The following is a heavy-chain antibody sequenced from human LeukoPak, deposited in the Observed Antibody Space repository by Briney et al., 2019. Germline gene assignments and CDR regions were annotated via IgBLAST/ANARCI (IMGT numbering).Heavy chain of an antibody. CDR1: GFTFSSYA. J-gene: IGHJ5*02. D-gene: IGHD2-2*02. V-gene: IGHV4-34*01. CDR2: INHSGST. Sequence: SPGGSLRLSCAASGFTFSSYAMSWIRQPPGKGLEWIGEINHSGSTNYNPSLKSRVTISVDTSKNQFSLKLSSVTAADTAVYYCARGTYCSSTSCYMDWFDPWGQGTLVTVSS. CDR3: ARGTYCSSTSCYMDWFDP.